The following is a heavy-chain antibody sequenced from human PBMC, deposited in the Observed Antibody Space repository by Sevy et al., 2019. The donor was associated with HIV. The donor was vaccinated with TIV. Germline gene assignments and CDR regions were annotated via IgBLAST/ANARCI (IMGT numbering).Heavy chain of an antibody. J-gene: IGHJ4*02. Sequence: GGSLRLSCAASGFTFSVYWMKWVRQAPGKGLEWVANIKGDGSDKHYVDSVEGRFTISRDNGKNLLYLQMNSLRVEDTAVYYCAHETIGRFDSWGQGTLLTVSS. CDR3: AHETIGRFDS. CDR2: IKGDGSDK. D-gene: IGHD3-16*01. V-gene: IGHV3-7*01. CDR1: GFTFSVYW.